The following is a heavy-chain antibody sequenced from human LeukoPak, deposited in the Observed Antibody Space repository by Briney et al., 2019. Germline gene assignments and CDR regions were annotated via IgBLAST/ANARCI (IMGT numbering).Heavy chain of an antibody. J-gene: IGHJ4*02. D-gene: IGHD7-27*01. CDR2: IYTSGST. CDR1: GGSISCYY. Sequence: SETLSLTCIVSGGSISCYYWSWIRQPAGKGLEWIGRIYTSGSTNYNPSLKSRVPMSVDPSKNQFSLKLGSLTAAGTAVYYCARDATGEIDYWGQGTLVSVSS. V-gene: IGHV4-4*07. CDR3: ARDATGEIDY.